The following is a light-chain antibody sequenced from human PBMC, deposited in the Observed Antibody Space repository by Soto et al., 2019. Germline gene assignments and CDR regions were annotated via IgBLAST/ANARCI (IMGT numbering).Light chain of an antibody. CDR3: QQSNGIQDT. V-gene: IGKV1-39*01. Sequence: DIQMTQSPSSLSASVGDRVTINCRASQTISTYLNWYQQKPGKAPKLLIYAATNLESGVPSRFSGSGSGTDFTLTINSLQPEDFSAYNCQQSNGIQDTFGQGTKLEIK. J-gene: IGKJ2*01. CDR2: AAT. CDR1: QTISTY.